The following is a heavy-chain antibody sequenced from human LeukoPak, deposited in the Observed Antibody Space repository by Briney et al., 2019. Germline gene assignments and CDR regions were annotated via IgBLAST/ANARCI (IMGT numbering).Heavy chain of an antibody. CDR2: VTGNGGNT. V-gene: IGHV3-23*01. CDR1: GFTFSSYS. CDR3: AKDSGVWGFDT. J-gene: IGHJ5*02. Sequence: GGSLRLSCAASGFTFSSYSMNWVRQAPGKGLEWVSGVTGNGGNTFYADSVKGRFTIYRDNSKNTLYLQINSLRAEDSAVYFCAKDSGVWGFDTWGQGTLVTVSS. D-gene: IGHD6-13*01.